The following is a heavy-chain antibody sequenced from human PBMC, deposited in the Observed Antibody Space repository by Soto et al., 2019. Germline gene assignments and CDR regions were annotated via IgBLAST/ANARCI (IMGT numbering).Heavy chain of an antibody. CDR2: IQQDGSEK. CDR3: ARVRYGGYSYYFDY. D-gene: IGHD4-17*01. Sequence: GGSLRLSCAVSGFTFSRFWMGWVRQAPGRGREWVANIQQDGSEKYYVDSVKGRFTMSKDKVKNSLYLQMNSLGAEDTAVYYCARVRYGGYSYYFDYWGQGALVTVSS. CDR1: GFTFSRFW. J-gene: IGHJ4*02. V-gene: IGHV3-7*03.